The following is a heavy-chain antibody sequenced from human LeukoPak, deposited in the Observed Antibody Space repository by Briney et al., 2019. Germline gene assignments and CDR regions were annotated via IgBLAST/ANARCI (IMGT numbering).Heavy chain of an antibody. J-gene: IGHJ4*02. V-gene: IGHV4-59*08. CDR1: GGSISSYY. CDR2: IYYSGST. Sequence: SETLSLTCTVSGGSISSYYWSWIRQPPGKGLEWIGYIYYSGSTNYNPSLKSRVTISVDTSKNQFSLKLSSVTAADTAVYYCARGVYSYFDYWGQGTLVTVSS. CDR3: ARGVYSYFDY. D-gene: IGHD6-13*01.